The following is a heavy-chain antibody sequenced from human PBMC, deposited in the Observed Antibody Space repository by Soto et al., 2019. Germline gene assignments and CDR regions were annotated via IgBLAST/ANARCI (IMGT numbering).Heavy chain of an antibody. CDR1: GRTISTAGYS. Sequence: SERLSLPCTVSGRTISTAGYSWSWIRQPPGKGLEWIGYIYYSGSTYYNPSLKSRVTISVDTSKNQFSLKLSSVTAADTAVYYCARYGSGTYYPTTWASWGQGTLVAVS. V-gene: IGHV4-31*03. CDR3: ARYGSGTYYPTTWAS. D-gene: IGHD3-10*01. J-gene: IGHJ5*02. CDR2: IYYSGST.